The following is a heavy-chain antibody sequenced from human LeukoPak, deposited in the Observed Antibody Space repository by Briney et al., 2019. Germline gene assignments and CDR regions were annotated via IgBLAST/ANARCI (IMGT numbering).Heavy chain of an antibody. J-gene: IGHJ3*02. CDR1: GGSICSGSYY. V-gene: IGHV4-61*02. D-gene: IGHD3-3*01. CDR3: ARDLRSGPFDI. CDR2: IYTSGST. Sequence: PSQTLSLTCTVSGGSICSGSYYWSWIRQPAGKGLEWIGRIYTSGSTNYNPSLKSRVTISVDTSKNQFSLKLSSVTAADTAVYYCARDLRSGPFDIWGQGTMVTVSS.